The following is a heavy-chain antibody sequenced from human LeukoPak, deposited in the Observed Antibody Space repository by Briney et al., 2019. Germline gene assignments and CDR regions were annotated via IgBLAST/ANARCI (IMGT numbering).Heavy chain of an antibody. J-gene: IGHJ5*02. CDR1: GGSISSSSYY. Sequence: SETLSLTCTVSGGSISSSSYYWGWIRQPPGKGLEWIGSIYYSGSNYYNPSLKSRVTISVDTSKNQFSLKLSSVTAADTAVYYCARGGHSSGWFEGNWFDPWGQGTLVTVSS. CDR3: ARGGHSSGWFEGNWFDP. V-gene: IGHV4-39*01. D-gene: IGHD6-19*01. CDR2: IYYSGSN.